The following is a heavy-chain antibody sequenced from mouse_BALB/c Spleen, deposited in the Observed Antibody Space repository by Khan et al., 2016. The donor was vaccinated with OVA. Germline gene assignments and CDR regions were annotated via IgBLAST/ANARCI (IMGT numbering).Heavy chain of an antibody. D-gene: IGHD2-10*01. CDR3: ARGAYDGAMDY. CDR1: GYTFTNYG. J-gene: IGHJ4*01. CDR2: MFTYTGQP. V-gene: IGHV9-1*02. Sequence: QIQLVQSGPELKKPGETVKISCKASGYTFTNYGMNWVKQAPGKDLKWMGWMFTYTGQPTYADDFEGRFAFSLDTSASTAYLQINNLKNEDMATYFCARGAYDGAMDYWGQGTSVTVSS.